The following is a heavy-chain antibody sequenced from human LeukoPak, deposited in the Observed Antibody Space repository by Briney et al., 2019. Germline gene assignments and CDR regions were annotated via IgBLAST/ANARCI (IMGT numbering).Heavy chain of an antibody. D-gene: IGHD6-19*01. CDR3: AKGPRASGWTYLDY. V-gene: IGHV3-23*01. Sequence: GGSLRRSCAASGFTFSSYAMSWVRQAPGKGLEWVSVISGSGGSTYSAESVKGRFTISRDNSKNTLYLQMNSLRVEDTAVYYCAKGPRASGWTYLDYWGQGTPVTVSS. CDR2: ISGSGGST. J-gene: IGHJ4*02. CDR1: GFTFSSYA.